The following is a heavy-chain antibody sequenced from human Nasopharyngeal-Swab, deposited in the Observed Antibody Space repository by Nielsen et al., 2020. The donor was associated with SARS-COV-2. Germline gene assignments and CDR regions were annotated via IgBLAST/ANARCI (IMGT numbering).Heavy chain of an antibody. CDR1: GFDFKSYT. V-gene: IGHV3-21*06. J-gene: IGHJ3*01. CDR3: ARVRLSGSFYDPFDL. Sequence: ESLKISCSASGFDFKSYTMNWVRQAPGEGLQWVSSISSGSSYIFYTDSVKGRFTISRENAENSVVLEMNSLRPEDMGVYYCARVRLSGSFYDPFDLWGQGTMVTVSS. CDR2: ISSGSSYI. D-gene: IGHD1-20*01.